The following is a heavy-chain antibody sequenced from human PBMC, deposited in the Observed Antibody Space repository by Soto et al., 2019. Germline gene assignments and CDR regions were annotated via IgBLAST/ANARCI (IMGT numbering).Heavy chain of an antibody. CDR1: GFTFSSYA. D-gene: IGHD2-21*02. V-gene: IGHV3-23*01. Sequence: EVQLLESGGGLVQPGGSLRLSCAASGFTFSSYAMSWVRQAPGKGLEWVSAISGSGGSTYYADSVKGRFTISRDNSKNTLYLQMNSLRAEDTAVYYCAKENLEHIVVVTAGAFDIWGQGTMVTVSS. CDR2: ISGSGGST. J-gene: IGHJ3*02. CDR3: AKENLEHIVVVTAGAFDI.